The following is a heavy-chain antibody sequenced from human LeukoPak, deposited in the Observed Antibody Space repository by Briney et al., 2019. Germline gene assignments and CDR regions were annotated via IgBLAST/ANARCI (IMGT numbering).Heavy chain of an antibody. D-gene: IGHD3-10*01. CDR3: ARVGGWFGEYLFDY. V-gene: IGHV3-7*01. CDR2: INHNGNVN. J-gene: IGHJ4*02. Sequence: GGSLRLSCAASGFTFSSYWMNWARQAPGKGLEWVASINHNGNVNYYVDSVKGRFTISRDNAKNSLYLQMNSLRAEDTAVYYCARVGGWFGEYLFDYWGQGTLVTVSS. CDR1: GFTFSSYW.